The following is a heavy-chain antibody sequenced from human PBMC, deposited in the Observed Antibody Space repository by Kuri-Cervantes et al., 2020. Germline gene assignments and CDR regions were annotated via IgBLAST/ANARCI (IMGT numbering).Heavy chain of an antibody. CDR3: ARDRWNDLFAWFDP. CDR2: ISYDGSNK. D-gene: IGHD1-1*01. Sequence: GGSLRLSCAASGFTFSSYAMHWVRQAPGKGLEWVAVISYDGSNKYYADSVKGRFTISRDNSKNTLYLQMNSLRAEDTAMYYCARDRWNDLFAWFDPWGQGTLVTVSS. V-gene: IGHV3-30-3*01. CDR1: GFTFSSYA. J-gene: IGHJ5*02.